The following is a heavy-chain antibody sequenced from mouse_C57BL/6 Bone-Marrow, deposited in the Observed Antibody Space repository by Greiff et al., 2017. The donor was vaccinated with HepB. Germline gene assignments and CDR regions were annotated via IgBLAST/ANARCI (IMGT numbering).Heavy chain of an antibody. V-gene: IGHV1-81*01. Sequence: QVQLQQSGAELARPGASVKLSCKASGYTFTSYGISWVKQRTGQGLEWIGEIYPRSGNTYYNEKFKGKATLTADKSSSTAYMELRSLTSEDSAVYFCARERSTARYFDVWGTGTTVTVSS. CDR3: ARERSTARYFDV. CDR2: IYPRSGNT. J-gene: IGHJ1*03. CDR1: GYTFTSYG. D-gene: IGHD1-2*01.